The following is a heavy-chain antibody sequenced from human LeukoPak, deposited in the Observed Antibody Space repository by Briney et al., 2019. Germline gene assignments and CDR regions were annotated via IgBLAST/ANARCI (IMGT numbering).Heavy chain of an antibody. Sequence: GASVMVSCKASGYTFSGYYMHWVRQAPGQGLEWMGWINFNSGDTNYAQKFQGRVTVTRDTSISTTYMELSSLRADDTAIYHCVRERGATVDYWGQGTLVTVSS. V-gene: IGHV1-2*02. CDR3: VRERGATVDY. CDR2: INFNSGDT. J-gene: IGHJ4*02. D-gene: IGHD1-26*01. CDR1: GYTFSGYY.